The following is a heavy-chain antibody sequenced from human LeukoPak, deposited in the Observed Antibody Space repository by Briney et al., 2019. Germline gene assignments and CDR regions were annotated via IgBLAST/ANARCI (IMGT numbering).Heavy chain of an antibody. J-gene: IGHJ5*01. D-gene: IGHD2-15*01. CDR2: ISSSGSTI. CDR3: AREVVVGTNWFDS. CDR1: GFPFSSYE. V-gene: IGHV3-48*03. Sequence: GGSLRLSCAASGFPFSSYEMNWVRQAPGKGLEWVSYISSSGSTIYYADSVRGRFTISRDNAKNSLYLQMNSLRAEDTAVYYCAREVVVGTNWFDSWGQGTLVTVSS.